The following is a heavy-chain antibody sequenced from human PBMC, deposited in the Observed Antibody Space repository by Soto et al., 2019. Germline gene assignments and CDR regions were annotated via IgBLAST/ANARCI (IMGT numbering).Heavy chain of an antibody. Sequence: ASVKVSCKASGYTFTSYDINWVRQATGQGLEWMGWMNPNSGNTGYAQKFQGRVTMTRNTSISTAYMELSSLRSEDTAVYYCASGLDRGIAVAGPSFDYWGQGTLVTVSS. CDR2: MNPNSGNT. J-gene: IGHJ4*02. CDR1: GYTFTSYD. D-gene: IGHD6-19*01. V-gene: IGHV1-8*01. CDR3: ASGLDRGIAVAGPSFDY.